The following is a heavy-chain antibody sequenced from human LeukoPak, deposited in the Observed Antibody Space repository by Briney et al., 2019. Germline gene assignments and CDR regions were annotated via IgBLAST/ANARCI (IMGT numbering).Heavy chain of an antibody. D-gene: IGHD4-17*01. Sequence: GASVKVSCKASGYTFTSYDINWVRQATGQGLEWMGWMNPNSGNTGYAQKFQGRLTITRNTAISTAYMELSSLRSEDTAVYYCARDLGASTVIFFDYWGQGTLVTVSS. CDR3: ARDLGASTVIFFDY. J-gene: IGHJ4*02. CDR2: MNPNSGNT. CDR1: GYTFTSYD. V-gene: IGHV1-8*03.